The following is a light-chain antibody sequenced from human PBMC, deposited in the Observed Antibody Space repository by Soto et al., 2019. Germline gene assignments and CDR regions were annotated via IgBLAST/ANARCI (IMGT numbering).Light chain of an antibody. V-gene: IGKV1-5*01. CDR2: DAS. CDR3: QQYYGSPLT. J-gene: IGKJ4*01. CDR1: QSISSW. Sequence: DIHMTQSPSTLSASVGDRVTITCRASQSISSWLAWCQQKKGKAPKLLIYDASSLGSGVPSRFSGSGSGTEFTLTISRLQAEDVEVYYCQQYYGSPLTFGGGTKVDIK.